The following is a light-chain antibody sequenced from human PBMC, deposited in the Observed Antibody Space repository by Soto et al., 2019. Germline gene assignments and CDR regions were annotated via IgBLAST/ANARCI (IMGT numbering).Light chain of an antibody. V-gene: IGKV2-28*01. CDR2: LGS. CDR3: QQYSTYPLT. J-gene: IGKJ4*01. Sequence: DIVMTQSPLSLPVTPGEPASISCRSSQSLLHSNGYNYLDWYLQKPGQSPQLLIYLGSNRASGVPDRFSGSGSGTEFTLTISSLQPDDFATYYCQQYSTYPLTFXGGTQVDIK. CDR1: QSLLHSNGYNY.